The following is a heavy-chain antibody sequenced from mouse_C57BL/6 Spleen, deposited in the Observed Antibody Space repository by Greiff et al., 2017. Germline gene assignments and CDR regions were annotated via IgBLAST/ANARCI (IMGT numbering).Heavy chain of an antibody. V-gene: IGHV1-72*01. D-gene: IGHD1-1*01. Sequence: VKLQQPGAELVKPGASVKLSCKASGYTFTSYWMHWVKQRPGRGLEWIGRIDPNSGGTKYNEKFKSKATLTVDKPSSTAYMQLSSLTSEDSAVYYCARDSGSSPYYAMDYWGQGTSVTVSS. J-gene: IGHJ4*01. CDR2: IDPNSGGT. CDR1: GYTFTSYW. CDR3: ARDSGSSPYYAMDY.